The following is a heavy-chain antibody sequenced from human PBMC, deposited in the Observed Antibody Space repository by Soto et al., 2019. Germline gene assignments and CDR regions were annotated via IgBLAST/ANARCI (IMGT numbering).Heavy chain of an antibody. CDR2: ISTSSTSM. CDR3: ATRGSGMRGFDI. Sequence: EAQLVESGGGLVQPGGSLRLSCAASGFTFSSYNMNWVRQAPGKGLEWVSYISTSSTSMYYADSVKGRFTISRDNARNSLYLQMNSLRDEDTAVYYCATRGSGMRGFDIWGQGTTVTVSS. D-gene: IGHD2-15*01. CDR1: GFTFSSYN. V-gene: IGHV3-48*02. J-gene: IGHJ3*02.